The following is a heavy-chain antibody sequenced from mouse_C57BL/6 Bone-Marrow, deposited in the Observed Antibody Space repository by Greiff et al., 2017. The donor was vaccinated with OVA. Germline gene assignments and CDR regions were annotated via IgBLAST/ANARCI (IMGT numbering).Heavy chain of an antibody. D-gene: IGHD1-1*01. CDR3: ARSLGDGSPWFAY. J-gene: IGHJ3*01. Sequence: QVQLQQPGPELVKPGASVKLSCKASGYTFTSYWMHWVKQRPGQGLEWIGNINPSNGGTNYNEKFKSKATLTVDKSSSTAYMQLSSLTSEDSAVYYCARSLGDGSPWFAYWGQGTLVTVSA. CDR2: INPSNGGT. CDR1: GYTFTSYW. V-gene: IGHV1-53*01.